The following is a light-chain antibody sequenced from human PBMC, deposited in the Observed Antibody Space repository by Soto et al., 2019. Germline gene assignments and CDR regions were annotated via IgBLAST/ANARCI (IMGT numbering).Light chain of an antibody. CDR1: SSDVGGYNY. CDR2: DVS. V-gene: IGLV2-11*01. J-gene: IGLJ2*01. CDR3: CSYAGSYTVV. Sequence: QSALTQPRSVSGSPGQSVTISCTGTSSDVGGYNYVSWYQQHPGKAPKRMIYDVSKRPSGVPDRFSGSKSGNTASLTISGLQAEDEAAYYCCSYAGSYTVVFGGGTKVTVL.